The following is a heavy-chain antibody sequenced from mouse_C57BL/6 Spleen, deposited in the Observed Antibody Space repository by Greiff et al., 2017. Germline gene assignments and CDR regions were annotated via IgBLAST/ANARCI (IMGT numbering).Heavy chain of an antibody. Sequence: QVQLQQPGAELVRPGSSVKLSCKASGYTFTSYWMDWVKQRPGQGLEWIGNIYPSDSETRYNQKFKDKATLTVDKSSSTAYMQLSSLTSEDSAVYYCARSGYAMDYWGQGTSVTVSS. J-gene: IGHJ4*01. V-gene: IGHV1-61*01. CDR2: IYPSDSET. CDR3: ARSGYAMDY. CDR1: GYTFTSYW. D-gene: IGHD3-2*02.